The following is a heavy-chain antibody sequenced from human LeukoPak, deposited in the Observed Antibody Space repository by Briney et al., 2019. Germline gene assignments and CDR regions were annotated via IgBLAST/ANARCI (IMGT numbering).Heavy chain of an antibody. D-gene: IGHD3-22*01. J-gene: IGHJ4*02. Sequence: GGSLRLSCAASGFSFRDYTMNWVRQAPGKGLEWLASISSSSSYIYFANSVRGRFTISRDNAKNSLYLQMNSLRDEDTAVYYCARSTYYYDSSGYLYPSFFDYWGQGNLVTVSS. CDR3: ARSTYYYDSSGYLYPSFFDY. V-gene: IGHV3-21*01. CDR2: ISSSSSYI. CDR1: GFSFRDYT.